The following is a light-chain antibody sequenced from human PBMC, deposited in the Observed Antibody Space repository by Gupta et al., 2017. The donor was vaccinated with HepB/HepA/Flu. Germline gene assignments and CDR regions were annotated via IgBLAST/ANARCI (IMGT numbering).Light chain of an antibody. J-gene: IGLJ3*02. Sequence: QSALTQPASVSGSPGQSITISCTGTNSDVGAYNYVSWYQQHPGKVPKLMIYDVTYRPSGVPSRFSGSKSGNTASLTISGLQAEDEGDYFCKSYAGSNIWVFGGGTKLTVL. V-gene: IGLV2-14*01. CDR3: KSYAGSNIWV. CDR2: DVT. CDR1: NSDVGAYNY.